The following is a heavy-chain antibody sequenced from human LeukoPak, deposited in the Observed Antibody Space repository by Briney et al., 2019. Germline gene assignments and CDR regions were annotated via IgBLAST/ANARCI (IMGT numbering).Heavy chain of an antibody. CDR2: ISTDGITK. CDR3: ARDMLLGRPDYMDV. J-gene: IGHJ6*03. V-gene: IGHV3-30*04. Sequence: PGGSLRLSCLASGFSFSTYDIHWVRQAPGKGLEWIAVISTDGITKFCTDSVKGRFTISRDNSKNTLYLQMNSLRAEDTAVYYCARDMLLGRPDYMDVWGKGTTATVSS. CDR1: GFSFSTYD. D-gene: IGHD3-16*01.